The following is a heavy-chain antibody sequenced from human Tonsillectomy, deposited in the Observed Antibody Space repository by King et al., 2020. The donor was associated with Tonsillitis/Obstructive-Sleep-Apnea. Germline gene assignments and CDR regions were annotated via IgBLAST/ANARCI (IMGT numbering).Heavy chain of an antibody. V-gene: IGHV3-23*04. CDR3: AKDWLGDIVVVPAPNWFDP. CDR1: GFTFSSYA. Sequence: VQLVESGGGLVPGGSLRLSCAASGFTFSSYAMSWVRQAPGKGLEWVSAISGSGGSTYYADSVKGRFNISRDNSKNTLYLQMNSLRAEDTAVYYCAKDWLGDIVVVPAPNWFDPWGQGTLVTVSS. D-gene: IGHD2-2*01. CDR2: ISGSGGST. J-gene: IGHJ5*02.